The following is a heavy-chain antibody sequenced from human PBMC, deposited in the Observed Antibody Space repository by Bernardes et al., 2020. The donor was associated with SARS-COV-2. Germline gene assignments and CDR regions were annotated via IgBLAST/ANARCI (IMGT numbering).Heavy chain of an antibody. Sequence: LRLSCAASGFNFNSYAMNWFRQAPGKGLEWVSGISGSDDKTYYADSVKGRFTISRDNSKNTLYLQMNSLRAEETAVYYCATFYYDFWSGFDYWGQGTLVTVSS. CDR2: ISGSDDKT. J-gene: IGHJ4*02. CDR3: ATFYYDFWSGFDY. V-gene: IGHV3-23*01. CDR1: GFNFNSYA. D-gene: IGHD3-3*01.